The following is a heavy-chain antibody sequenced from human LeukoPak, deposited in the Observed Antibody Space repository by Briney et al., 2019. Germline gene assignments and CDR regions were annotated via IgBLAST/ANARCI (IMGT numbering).Heavy chain of an antibody. V-gene: IGHV3-74*01. CDR3: ARVDYGGSLVAFDI. J-gene: IGHJ3*02. CDR2: INSDGSST. Sequence: GGSLRLSCAASGFTFSSYWMHWVRQAPGKGLVWVSRINSDGSSTNYADSVKGRFTISRDNAKNTLYLQMNSLRAEDTAVYYCARVDYGGSLVAFDIWGQGTMVTVSS. CDR1: GFTFSSYW. D-gene: IGHD4-23*01.